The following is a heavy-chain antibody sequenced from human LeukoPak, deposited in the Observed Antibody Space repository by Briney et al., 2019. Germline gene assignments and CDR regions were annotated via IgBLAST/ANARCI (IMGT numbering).Heavy chain of an antibody. J-gene: IGHJ3*02. Sequence: GGSLRPSCAASGFTFSSYWMHWVRQAPGKGLVWVSRINSDGSSTSYADSVKGRFTISRDNAKNTLYLQMNSLRAEDTAVYYCARVGRRDGYNLGAFDIWGQGTMVTVSS. CDR2: INSDGSST. CDR1: GFTFSSYW. V-gene: IGHV3-74*01. CDR3: ARVGRRDGYNLGAFDI. D-gene: IGHD5-24*01.